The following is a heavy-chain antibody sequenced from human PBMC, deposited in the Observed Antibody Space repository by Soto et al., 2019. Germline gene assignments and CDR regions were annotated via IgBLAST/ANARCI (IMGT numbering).Heavy chain of an antibody. Sequence: QVQLVESGGGVVQPGRSLRLSCAASGFTFSSYGMHWVRQAPGKGLEWVAVISYDGSNKYYADSVKGRFTISRDNSKNTLYLQMNSLRAEDTAVYYCAKDVRFWDGMDVWGQGTTVTVSS. J-gene: IGHJ6*02. V-gene: IGHV3-30*18. D-gene: IGHD3-3*01. CDR3: AKDVRFWDGMDV. CDR1: GFTFSSYG. CDR2: ISYDGSNK.